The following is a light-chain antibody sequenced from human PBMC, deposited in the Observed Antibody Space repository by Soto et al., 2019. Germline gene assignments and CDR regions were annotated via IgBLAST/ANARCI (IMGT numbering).Light chain of an antibody. CDR1: QSVSSN. Sequence: EIVMTQSPATLSVSPGERATLSCRASQSVSSNLAWYQQKPGQAPRLLIYGASTRATGIPARFSGSGSGTEVTLIISRLQSDDFAFYYCQQYNTWPRTFGQGTQVEIK. J-gene: IGKJ1*01. CDR3: QQYNTWPRT. V-gene: IGKV3-15*01. CDR2: GAS.